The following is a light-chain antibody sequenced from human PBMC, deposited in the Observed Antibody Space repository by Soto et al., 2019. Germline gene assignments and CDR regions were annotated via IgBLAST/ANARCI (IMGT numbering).Light chain of an antibody. CDR3: LQDYNYPLT. Sequence: AIPMTQSPSSLSASVGDRVTITCRASQAIRNDLGWYQQKPGKAPKLLIYSASSLQRGVPSRFSGSGSGTDFTLTISSLQPEDFAIYFCLQDYNYPLTFGQGTKVEIK. V-gene: IGKV1-6*01. CDR2: SAS. J-gene: IGKJ1*01. CDR1: QAIRND.